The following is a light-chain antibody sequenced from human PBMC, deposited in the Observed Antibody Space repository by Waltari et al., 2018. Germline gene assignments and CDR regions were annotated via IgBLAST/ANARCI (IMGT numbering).Light chain of an antibody. V-gene: IGLV1-47*01. J-gene: IGLJ3*02. Sequence: QSVLTQPPSASGTPGQRVTMFCSGGSSNIGTNYAYWYKNLPGAAPKVLIFRDDQRPSGFPDRFSCSKSGTSASLTISGLRSDDEADYYCAAWDDSLSSWLFGGGTKLTVL. CDR1: SSNIGTNY. CDR3: AAWDDSLSSWL. CDR2: RDD.